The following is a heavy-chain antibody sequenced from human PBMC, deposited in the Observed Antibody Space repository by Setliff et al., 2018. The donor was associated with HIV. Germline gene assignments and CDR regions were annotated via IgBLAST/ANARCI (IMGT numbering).Heavy chain of an antibody. CDR3: ARDRHHYDGSGFDAFDL. J-gene: IGHJ3*01. D-gene: IGHD3-22*01. CDR2: IIPLFGTA. Sequence: SVKVSCKASGGTFSNYAFSWVRQAPGQGLEWMGGIIPLFGTANYAQNFQGRVTITADASTSTAYMELSSLRSEDTAMYYCARDRHHYDGSGFDAFDLWGQGTMVTVSS. CDR1: GGTFSNYA. V-gene: IGHV1-69*13.